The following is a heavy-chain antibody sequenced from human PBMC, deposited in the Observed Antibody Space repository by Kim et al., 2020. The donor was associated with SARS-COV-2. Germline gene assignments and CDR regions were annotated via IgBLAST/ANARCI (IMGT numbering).Heavy chain of an antibody. Sequence: ASVKVSCKASGYTFSGYYMHWVRQAPGQGLEWMGRMNPNSGGTNYAQKFQGRVTMTRDTSINTAYMELSSVRSDDAAVYYCARSKSPLPFDYWGQGTLVTVSS. CDR1: GYTFSGYY. J-gene: IGHJ4*02. CDR2: MNPNSGGT. V-gene: IGHV1-2*06. CDR3: ARSKSPLPFDY.